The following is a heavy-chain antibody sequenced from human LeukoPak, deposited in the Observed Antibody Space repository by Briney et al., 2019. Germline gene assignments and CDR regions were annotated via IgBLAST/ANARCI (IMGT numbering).Heavy chain of an antibody. J-gene: IGHJ4*02. V-gene: IGHV3-49*03. Sequence: GGSLRLFCTASGFTFGDYLMSWFRQAPGKGLEGIGFISGGTTEYAASVKGRFTISRDDSTSIAYLQMNSLTTEDTAVYYCSRGSGWLSVYWGQGTLVTVSS. CDR1: GFTFGDYL. CDR2: ISGGTT. CDR3: SRGSGWLSVY. D-gene: IGHD6-19*01.